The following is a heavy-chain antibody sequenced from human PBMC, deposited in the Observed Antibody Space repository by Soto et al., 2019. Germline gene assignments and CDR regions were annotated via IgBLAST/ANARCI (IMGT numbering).Heavy chain of an antibody. J-gene: IGHJ6*02. Sequence: SETLSLTCAVYGESFSRYSWTWIRQPPGEGLEWIGEINYYGNTVYSASLKSRATISIDTSKMQVSVKLTSVTAADTATYYCARDFIVTTRYGMDVWGQGTTVTVSS. CDR2: INYYGNT. V-gene: IGHV4-34*01. CDR1: GESFSRYS. CDR3: ARDFIVTTRYGMDV. D-gene: IGHD4-4*01.